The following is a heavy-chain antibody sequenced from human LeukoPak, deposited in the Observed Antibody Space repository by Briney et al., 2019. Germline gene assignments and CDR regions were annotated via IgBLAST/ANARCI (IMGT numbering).Heavy chain of an antibody. V-gene: IGHV4-59*08. CDR3: ARHNRIAAAGDDAFDI. CDR2: IYYSGST. CDR1: GGSISSYY. D-gene: IGHD6-13*01. Sequence: PSETLSLTCTVSGGSISSYYWSWIRQPPGKGLEWIGYIYYSGSTNYNPSLQRRVTISVDTSKNQFSLKLSSVTAADTAVYYCARHNRIAAAGDDAFDIWGQGTMVTVSS. J-gene: IGHJ3*02.